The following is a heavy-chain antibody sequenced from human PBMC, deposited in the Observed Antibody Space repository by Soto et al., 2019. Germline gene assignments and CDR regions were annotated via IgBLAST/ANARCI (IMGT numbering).Heavy chain of an antibody. D-gene: IGHD3-3*01. CDR1: GYTFTSYA. CDR3: ARDKHVYYDFWSGYYPYYYYYGMDV. V-gene: IGHV1-3*01. CDR2: INAGNGNT. J-gene: IGHJ6*02. Sequence: ASVKVSCRASGYTFTSYAMHWVRQAPGQRLEWMGWINAGNGNTKYSQKFQGRVTITRDTSASTAYMELSSLRSEDTVVYYCARDKHVYYDFWSGYYPYYYYYGMDVWGQGTTVTVSS.